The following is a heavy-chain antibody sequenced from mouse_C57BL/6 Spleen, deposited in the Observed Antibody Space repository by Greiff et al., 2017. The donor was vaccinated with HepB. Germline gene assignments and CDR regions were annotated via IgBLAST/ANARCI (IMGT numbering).Heavy chain of an antibody. Sequence: EVKLQESGPGLVKPSQSLSLTCSVTGYSITSGYYWNWIRQFPGNKLEWMGYISYDGSNNYNPSLKNRISITRDTSKNQFFLKLNSVTTEDTATYYCAREDYGSRDWYFDVWGTGTTVTVSS. D-gene: IGHD1-1*01. CDR3: AREDYGSRDWYFDV. V-gene: IGHV3-6*01. J-gene: IGHJ1*03. CDR2: ISYDGSN. CDR1: GYSITSGYY.